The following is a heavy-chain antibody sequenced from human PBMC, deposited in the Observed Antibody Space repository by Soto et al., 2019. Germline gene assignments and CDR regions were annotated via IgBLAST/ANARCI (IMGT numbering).Heavy chain of an antibody. J-gene: IGHJ6*02. D-gene: IGHD3-3*01. V-gene: IGHV1-2*04. CDR3: ARAVRSATYYDFWSGYPYYYGMDV. Sequence: QVQLVQSGAEVKKPGASVKVSCKASGYTFTGYYMHWVRQAPGQGLEWMGWINPNSGGTNYAQKCQGWVTMTRDTAISTAYRELSRLRSDDTAGYYGARAVRSATYYDFWSGYPYYYGMDVWGQGTTVTVSS. CDR1: GYTFTGYY. CDR2: INPNSGGT.